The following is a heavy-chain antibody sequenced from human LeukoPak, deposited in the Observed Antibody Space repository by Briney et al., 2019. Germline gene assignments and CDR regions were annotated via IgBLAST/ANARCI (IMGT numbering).Heavy chain of an antibody. Sequence: PGGSLRLSCPASAFTFNSYEMNWVRQAPGKGLEWVSYINSGGSAIYYADSVKGRFTISRDNVKISLYLQMNSLRADDTAVYYCARGGSYVHYWGQGTLVTVSS. V-gene: IGHV3-48*03. CDR3: ARGGSYVHY. CDR2: INSGGSAI. D-gene: IGHD1-26*01. CDR1: AFTFNSYE. J-gene: IGHJ4*02.